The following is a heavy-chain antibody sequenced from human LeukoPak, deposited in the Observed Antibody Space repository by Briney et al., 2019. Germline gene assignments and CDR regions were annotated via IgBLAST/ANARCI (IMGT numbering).Heavy chain of an antibody. Sequence: GGSLRLSCAASGFTFSSYSMNWVRQAPGKGLEWVSYISSSSSTIYYADSVKGRFTISRDNAKNSLYLQMNSLRAEDTAVYYCAREGPAEDSSGPPGGYWGQGTLVTVSS. V-gene: IGHV3-48*01. CDR3: AREGPAEDSSGPPGGY. D-gene: IGHD3-22*01. CDR2: ISSSSSTI. CDR1: GFTFSSYS. J-gene: IGHJ4*02.